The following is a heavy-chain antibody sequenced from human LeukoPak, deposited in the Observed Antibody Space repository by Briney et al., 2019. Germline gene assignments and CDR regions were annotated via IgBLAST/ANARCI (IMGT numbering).Heavy chain of an antibody. CDR1: GFTVSSNY. Sequence: GGSLRLSCAASGFTVSSNYMSWVRQAPGKGLEWVSVIYRGGSTYYADSVKGRFTISRDNSKNTLYLQMNSLRAEDTAVYYCARGIRYDSSAYWPLDFDYWGQGTLVTVSS. CDR2: IYRGGST. D-gene: IGHD3-22*01. J-gene: IGHJ4*02. V-gene: IGHV3-66*02. CDR3: ARGIRYDSSAYWPLDFDY.